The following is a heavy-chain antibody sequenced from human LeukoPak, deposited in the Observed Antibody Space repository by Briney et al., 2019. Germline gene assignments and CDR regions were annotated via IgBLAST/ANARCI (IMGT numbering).Heavy chain of an antibody. D-gene: IGHD1-14*01. J-gene: IGHJ3*02. CDR3: AREVSSARYTSI. CDR1: GGTFSSYA. Sequence: GASVKVSCKASGGTFSSYAISWVRQAPGQGLEWMGGIIPIFGTANYAQKFQGRVTITADESTSTAYMELSSLRSEDTAVYYCAREVSSARYTSIWGQGTMVTVSS. CDR2: IIPIFGTA. V-gene: IGHV1-69*13.